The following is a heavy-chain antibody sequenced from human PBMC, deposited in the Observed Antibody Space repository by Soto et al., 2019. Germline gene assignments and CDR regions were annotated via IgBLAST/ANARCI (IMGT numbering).Heavy chain of an antibody. CDR2: ISSSSSYI. D-gene: IGHD2-2*01. Sequence: LRLSCAASGFTFSSYSMNWVRQAPGKGLEWVSSISSSSSYIYYADSVKGRFTISRDNAKNSLYLQMNSLRAEDTAVYYCARTLNCSSTSCYRKTYGMDVWGQGTTVTVSS. CDR3: ARTLNCSSTSCYRKTYGMDV. V-gene: IGHV3-21*01. J-gene: IGHJ6*02. CDR1: GFTFSSYS.